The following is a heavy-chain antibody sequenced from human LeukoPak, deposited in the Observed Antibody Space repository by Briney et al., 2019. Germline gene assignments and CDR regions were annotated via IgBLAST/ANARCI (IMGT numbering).Heavy chain of an antibody. CDR1: GFTFSSYG. J-gene: IGHJ3*02. V-gene: IGHV3-33*01. CDR3: ASLTGSGSFDAFDI. Sequence: PGGSLRLSCAASGFTFSSYGMHWVRKAPGKGLEWVAVIWYDGSNKYYADSVKGRFTISRDNSKNTLYLQMNSLRAEDTAVYYCASLTGSGSFDAFDIWGQGTMVTVSS. CDR2: IWYDGSNK. D-gene: IGHD3-10*01.